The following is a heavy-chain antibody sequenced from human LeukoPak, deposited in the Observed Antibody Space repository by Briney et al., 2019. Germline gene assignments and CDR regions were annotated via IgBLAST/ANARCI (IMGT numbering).Heavy chain of an antibody. V-gene: IGHV4-30-4*08. CDR3: ARVGRYFDWPFDP. CDR1: GGSFSSSSYY. Sequence: SETLSLTCTVSGGSFSSSSYYWSWIRQPPGKGLEWIGYIYYSGSTYYNPSLKSRVTISVDTSKNQFSLKLSSVTAADTAVYYCARVGRYFDWPFDPWGQGTLVTVSS. J-gene: IGHJ5*02. D-gene: IGHD3-9*01. CDR2: IYYSGST.